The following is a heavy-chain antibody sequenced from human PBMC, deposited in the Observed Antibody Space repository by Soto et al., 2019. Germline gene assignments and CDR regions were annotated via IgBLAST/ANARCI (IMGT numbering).Heavy chain of an antibody. V-gene: IGHV4-31*03. CDR3: ARERLLWFGELLSRSGFDY. CDR2: IYYSGST. D-gene: IGHD3-10*01. CDR1: GGSISSGGYY. J-gene: IGHJ4*02. Sequence: PSETLSLTCTVSGGSISSGGYYWSWIRQHPGKGLEWIGYIYYSGSTYYNPSLKSRVTISVDTSKNQFSLKLSSVTAADTAVYYCARERLLWFGELLSRSGFDYWGQGTLVTVSS.